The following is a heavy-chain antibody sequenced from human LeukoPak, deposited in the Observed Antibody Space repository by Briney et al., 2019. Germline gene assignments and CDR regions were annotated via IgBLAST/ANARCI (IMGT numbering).Heavy chain of an antibody. V-gene: IGHV1-2*02. D-gene: IGHD3-9*01. CDR2: INPNSGGT. J-gene: IGHJ4*02. CDR3: ARDIGDFDWLSFNFDY. Sequence: ASVKVSCKASGYTFTGYYMHWVRQAPGQGLEWMGWINPNSGGTNYAQKFQGRVTMTRDTSISTAYMELSRLRSDDTAVYYCARDIGDFDWLSFNFDYWGQGTLVTVSS. CDR1: GYTFTGYY.